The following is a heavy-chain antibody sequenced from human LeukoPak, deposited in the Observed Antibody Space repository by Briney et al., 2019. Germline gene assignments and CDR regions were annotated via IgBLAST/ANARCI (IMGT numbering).Heavy chain of an antibody. V-gene: IGHV3-23*01. Sequence: PGGSLRLSCAASGFTFSSYGMSWVRQAPGKGLEWVSAISGSGGSTYYADSVKGRFTISRDNSKNTLYLQMNSLRAEDTAVYYCAKAEAAAGNVDYWGQGTLVTVSS. CDR1: GFTFSSYG. D-gene: IGHD6-13*01. CDR2: ISGSGGST. J-gene: IGHJ4*02. CDR3: AKAEAAAGNVDY.